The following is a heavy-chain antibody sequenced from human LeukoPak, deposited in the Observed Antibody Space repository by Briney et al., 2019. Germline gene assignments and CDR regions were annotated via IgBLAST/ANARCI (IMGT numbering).Heavy chain of an antibody. CDR3: ARAPYCSGGSCYKPKLSRTVKIDAFDI. J-gene: IGHJ3*02. D-gene: IGHD2-15*01. CDR1: GGSISSGSYF. V-gene: IGHV4-61*02. CDR2: IYTSGST. Sequence: PSQTLSLTCTVSGGSISSGSYFWSWIRQPAGKGLEWIGRIYTSGSTNYNPSLKSRVTISVDTSKNQFSLKLSSVTAADTAVYYCARAPYCSGGSCYKPKLSRTVKIDAFDIWGQGTMVTVSS.